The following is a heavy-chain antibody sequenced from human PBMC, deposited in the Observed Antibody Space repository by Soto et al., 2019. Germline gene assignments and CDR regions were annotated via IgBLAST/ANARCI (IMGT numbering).Heavy chain of an antibody. CDR1: GYSFTSYW. J-gene: IGHJ6*02. V-gene: IGHV5-51*01. CDR3: ARHLYYYDCSGPSGYYYYGMDV. CDR2: IYPGDSDT. D-gene: IGHD3-22*01. Sequence: PGESLKISCKGSGYSFTSYWIGWVRQMPGKGLEWMGIIYPGDSDTRYSPSFQGQVTISADKSISTAYLQWSSLKASDTAMYYCARHLYYYDCSGPSGYYYYGMDVWGQGTTVTVSS.